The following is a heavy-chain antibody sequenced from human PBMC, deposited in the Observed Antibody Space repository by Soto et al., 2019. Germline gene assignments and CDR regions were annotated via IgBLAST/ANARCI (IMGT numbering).Heavy chain of an antibody. CDR1: GFHVRSYW. J-gene: IGHJ4*02. Sequence: RLSCAVSGFHVRSYWMSWVRQAPGKGLEWVASIKEDGSEIYYLQSVRGRFAISRDSAGNALQLAMNYLSAEDTATYFCARDIGFDYVNWGQGTLVTVSS. CDR2: IKEDGSEI. CDR3: ARDIGFDYVN. V-gene: IGHV3-7*01. D-gene: IGHD3-16*01.